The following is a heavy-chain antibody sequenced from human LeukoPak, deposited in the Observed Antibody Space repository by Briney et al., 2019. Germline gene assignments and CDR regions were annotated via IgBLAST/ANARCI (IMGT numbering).Heavy chain of an antibody. CDR2: IYYSGST. CDR3: ARLLGDAFDI. D-gene: IGHD2-15*01. CDR1: GGSISSYY. V-gene: IGHV4-59*04. J-gene: IGHJ3*02. Sequence: SETLSLTCTVSGGSISSYYGSWIRQPPGKGLEWIGYIYYSGSTYYNPSLKSRVTISVDTSKNQFSLKLSSVTGADTAVYYCARLLGDAFDIWGQGTMVTVSS.